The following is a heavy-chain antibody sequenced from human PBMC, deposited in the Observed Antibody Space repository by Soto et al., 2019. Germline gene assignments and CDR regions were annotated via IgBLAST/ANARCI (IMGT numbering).Heavy chain of an antibody. CDR1: GSTFSDYG. Sequence: VQLVESGGGVVQPGRSLRLSCAASGSTFSDYGMHWVRQAPGKGLDWVAIISYDGRNKIYADSAKGRFTVSRDNSKNTMFLEMNSLRTEDTAVYYCAKSAGDEGGMDVWGQGTTVTVSS. CDR3: AKSAGDEGGMDV. CDR2: ISYDGRNK. J-gene: IGHJ6*02. V-gene: IGHV3-30*18. D-gene: IGHD2-21*01.